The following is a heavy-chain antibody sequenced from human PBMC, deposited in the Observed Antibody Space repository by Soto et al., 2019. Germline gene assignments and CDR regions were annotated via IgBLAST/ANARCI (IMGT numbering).Heavy chain of an antibody. D-gene: IGHD5-12*01. J-gene: IGHJ6*02. V-gene: IGHV4-30-4*01. CDR1: GGSISSGDYY. Sequence: SETLSLTCTVSGGSISSGDYYWSWIRQPPGKGLEWIGYIYYSGSTYYNPSLKSRVTISVDTSKNQFSLKLSSATAADTAVYYCARDAGWLQDAMDVWGQGPTVTVSS. CDR2: IYYSGST. CDR3: ARDAGWLQDAMDV.